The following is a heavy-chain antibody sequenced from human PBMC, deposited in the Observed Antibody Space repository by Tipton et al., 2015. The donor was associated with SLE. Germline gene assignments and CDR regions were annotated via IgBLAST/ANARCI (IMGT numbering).Heavy chain of an antibody. Sequence: TLSLTCAVSGVSIYSSNWGTWVRQPPGKGLECIGEIHHSGTTYYNPSLESRVTISVDKSNNHFSLRLNSVTAADTAVYFCARIEDIRYYLGLDGWGQGTTVTVS. D-gene: IGHD2-15*01. CDR2: IHHSGTT. V-gene: IGHV4-4*01. J-gene: IGHJ6*02. CDR3: ARIEDIRYYLGLDG. CDR1: GVSIYSSNW.